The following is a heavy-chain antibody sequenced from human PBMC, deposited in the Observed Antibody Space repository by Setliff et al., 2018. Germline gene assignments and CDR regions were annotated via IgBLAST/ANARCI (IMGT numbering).Heavy chain of an antibody. J-gene: IGHJ3*02. D-gene: IGHD2-21*01. Sequence: GGSLRLSCAASGFTFSSYWMNWVRQAPGKGLEWVSYIHMSGGPIFYADSVKGRFTMSRDVAKNSLYLQMNSLRAEDTAVYYCAKDQGGGGYLYDAFDIWGQGTMVTVSS. CDR2: IHMSGGPI. CDR1: GFTFSSYW. CDR3: AKDQGGGGYLYDAFDI. V-gene: IGHV3-48*04.